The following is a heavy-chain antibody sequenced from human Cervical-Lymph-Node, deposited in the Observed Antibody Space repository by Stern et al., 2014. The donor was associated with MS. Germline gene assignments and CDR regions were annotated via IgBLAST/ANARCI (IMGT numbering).Heavy chain of an antibody. CDR1: GYSFNIYS. V-gene: IGHV5-51*01. J-gene: IGHJ6*02. CDR2: IYPDDSDP. CDR3: ARRGMDV. Sequence: VQLVQSGAEVKKPGESLTISCKGFGYSFNIYSIAWVRQRPGKGLEWMGIIYPDDSDPGYSPSFQGQVTFSVDKSISTAYLQWSSLKPSDTATYFCARRGMDVWGQGTSVTVSS.